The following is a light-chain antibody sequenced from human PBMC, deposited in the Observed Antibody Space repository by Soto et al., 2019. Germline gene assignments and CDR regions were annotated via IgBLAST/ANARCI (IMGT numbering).Light chain of an antibody. CDR2: VNSDGSH. V-gene: IGLV4-69*01. CDR3: QTWGTGIRV. Sequence: QLVLTQSPSASASLGASVKLTCTLDSGHSSSAIAWHQQQPEKGPRYLMKVNSDGSHSKGDGIPDRFSGSSSGAERYLTISSLQSEDEADYYCQTWGTGIRVFGGGTQLTVL. J-gene: IGLJ3*02. CDR1: SGHSSSA.